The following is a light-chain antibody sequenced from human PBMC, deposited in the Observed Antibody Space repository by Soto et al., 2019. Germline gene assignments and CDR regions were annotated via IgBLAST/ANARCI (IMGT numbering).Light chain of an antibody. CDR2: KAS. Sequence: DIQMTQSPSSLSASVGDRVTITCRASQGISSWLDWYQQKPGKAPKLLIYKASNLESGVPSRFSGSGSGTEFTLTISSLQPENFATYYCQQYKSYSQTFGQGTKVEIK. V-gene: IGKV1-5*03. J-gene: IGKJ1*01. CDR1: QGISSW. CDR3: QQYKSYSQT.